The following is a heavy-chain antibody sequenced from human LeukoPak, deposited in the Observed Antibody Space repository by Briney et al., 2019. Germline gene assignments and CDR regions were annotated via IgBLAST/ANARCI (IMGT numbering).Heavy chain of an antibody. CDR2: ISYDGSNK. Sequence: PGGSLRLSCAASGFTFSSYGMHWVRQAPGKGLEWVAVISYDGSNKYYADSEKGRFTISRDNSKNTLYLQMNSLKPEDTAVYYCAKIEYYYDSSGYYYWGQGTLVTVSS. V-gene: IGHV3-30*18. CDR1: GFTFSSYG. J-gene: IGHJ4*02. D-gene: IGHD3-22*01. CDR3: AKIEYYYDSSGYYY.